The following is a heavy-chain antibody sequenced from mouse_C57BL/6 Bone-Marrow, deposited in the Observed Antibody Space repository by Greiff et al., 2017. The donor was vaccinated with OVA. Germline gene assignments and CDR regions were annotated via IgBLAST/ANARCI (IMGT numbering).Heavy chain of an antibody. CDR2: IDPETGGT. CDR1: GYTFTDYE. J-gene: IGHJ2*01. D-gene: IGHD2-1*01. Sequence: QVQLKESGAELVRPGASVTLSCKASGYTFTDYEMHWVKQTPVHGLEWIGAIDPETGGTAYNQKFKGKAILTADKSSSTAYMELRSLTSEDSAVYYCTRRVYYGNYYFDYWGQGTTLTVSS. V-gene: IGHV1-15*01. CDR3: TRRVYYGNYYFDY.